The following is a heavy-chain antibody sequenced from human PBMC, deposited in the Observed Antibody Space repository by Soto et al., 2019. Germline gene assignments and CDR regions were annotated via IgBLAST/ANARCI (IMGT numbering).Heavy chain of an antibody. D-gene: IGHD5-18*01. Sequence: SETLSLTCTVSGGSISSSSYYWGWIRQPPGKGLEWIGSIYYSGSTYYNPSLKSRVTISVDTSKDQFSLKLSSVTAADTAVYYCACIFSGGYGYGFYYYGMDVWGQGTTVT. CDR2: IYYSGST. CDR3: ACIFSGGYGYGFYYYGMDV. V-gene: IGHV4-39*01. CDR1: GGSISSSSYY. J-gene: IGHJ6*02.